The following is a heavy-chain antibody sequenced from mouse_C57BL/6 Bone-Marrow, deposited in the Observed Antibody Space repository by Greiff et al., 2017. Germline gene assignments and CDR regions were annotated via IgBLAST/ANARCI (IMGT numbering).Heavy chain of an antibody. J-gene: IGHJ3*01. CDR1: GFTFSDYG. CDR2: ISSGSSTI. V-gene: IGHV5-17*01. D-gene: IGHD1-3*01. Sequence: EVKLVESGGGLVKPGGSLKLSCAASGFTFSDYGMHWVRQAPEKGLEWVAYISSGSSTIYYADTVKGRFTISRDNAKNTLFLQMTSLRSEDTAMYYCAEVGRSHFAYWGQGTLVTVSA. CDR3: AEVGRSHFAY.